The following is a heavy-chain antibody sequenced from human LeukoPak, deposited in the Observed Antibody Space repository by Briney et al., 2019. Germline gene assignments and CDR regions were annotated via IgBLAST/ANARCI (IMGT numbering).Heavy chain of an antibody. CDR1: GFTFSRYP. D-gene: IGHD2-2*01. Sequence: GGSLRLSCAASGFTFSRYPMTWVRQAPGKGLEWVSAIVGSDDATYYADSVKGRFTISRDNSKNTLYLQMNSLRAEDTAVYYCAKAVHCSSTSCYSSNDYWGQGTLVTVSS. V-gene: IGHV3-23*01. J-gene: IGHJ4*02. CDR2: IVGSDDAT. CDR3: AKAVHCSSTSCYSSNDY.